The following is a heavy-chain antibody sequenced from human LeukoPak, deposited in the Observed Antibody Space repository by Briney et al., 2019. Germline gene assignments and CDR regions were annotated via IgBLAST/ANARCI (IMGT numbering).Heavy chain of an antibody. J-gene: IGHJ4*02. V-gene: IGHV3-48*01. Sequence: GGSLRLSCAASGSTFSSYSMNWVRQAPGKGLEWVSYISSRSSTIYYADSVKGRFTISRDNAKNSLYLQMNSLRAEDTAVYYCARDGYYYGSGSYYKVDFDYWGQGTLVTVSS. D-gene: IGHD3-10*01. CDR1: GSTFSSYS. CDR2: ISSRSSTI. CDR3: ARDGYYYGSGSYYKVDFDY.